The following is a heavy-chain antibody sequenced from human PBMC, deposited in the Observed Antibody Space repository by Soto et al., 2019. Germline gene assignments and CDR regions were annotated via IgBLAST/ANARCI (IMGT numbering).Heavy chain of an antibody. CDR3: VKDHPLYSSTSSYFDY. V-gene: IGHV3-23*01. CDR2: ISGSGGST. D-gene: IGHD6-13*01. J-gene: IGHJ4*02. Sequence: GGSLRLSCAASGFTFSSYAMSWVRQAPGKGLEWVSAISGSGGSTYYADSVKGRFTISRDNSKNTLYMQMNSLRAEDTAVYYCVKDHPLYSSTSSYFDYWGQGTLVTVSS. CDR1: GFTFSSYA.